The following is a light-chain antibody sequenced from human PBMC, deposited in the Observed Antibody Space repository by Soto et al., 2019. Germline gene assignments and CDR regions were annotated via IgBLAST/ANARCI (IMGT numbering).Light chain of an antibody. CDR3: LLSFSGPRV. J-gene: IGLJ3*02. Sequence: QAVVTQEPSLSVSPGGTVTLTCASSTGAVTSGNFPYWFQQKPGQAPRTLIYETSNKHSWTPARFSGSLLGGKAALTLSGAQPEDEPEYYCLLSFSGPRVFGGGTKLTVL. CDR2: ETS. CDR1: TGAVTSGNF. V-gene: IGLV7-46*01.